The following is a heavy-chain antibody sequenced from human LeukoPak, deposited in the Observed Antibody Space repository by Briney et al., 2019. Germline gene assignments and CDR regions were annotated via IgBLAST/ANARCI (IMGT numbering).Heavy chain of an antibody. Sequence: GGSLRLSCAASGFTFSSYSMNWVRQAPGKGLKWVSSISSSSSYIYYADSVKGRFTISRDNAKNSLYLQMNSLRAEDTAVYYCARGIVVVLRDAFDIWGQGTMVTVSS. D-gene: IGHD3-22*01. J-gene: IGHJ3*02. CDR1: GFTFSSYS. CDR3: ARGIVVVLRDAFDI. CDR2: ISSSSSYI. V-gene: IGHV3-21*01.